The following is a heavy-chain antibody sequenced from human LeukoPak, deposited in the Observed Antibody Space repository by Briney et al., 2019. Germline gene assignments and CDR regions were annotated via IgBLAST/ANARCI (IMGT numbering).Heavy chain of an antibody. Sequence: GGSLRLSCAASGFTFSSYAMSWVRQAPGKGLEWVSAISGSGGSTYYADSVKGRFTISRDNSKNTLYLQMNSLRAEDTAVYYCANDRDYGDDPDPWGQGTLVTVSS. J-gene: IGHJ5*02. CDR1: GFTFSSYA. D-gene: IGHD4-17*01. CDR2: ISGSGGST. CDR3: ANDRDYGDDPDP. V-gene: IGHV3-23*01.